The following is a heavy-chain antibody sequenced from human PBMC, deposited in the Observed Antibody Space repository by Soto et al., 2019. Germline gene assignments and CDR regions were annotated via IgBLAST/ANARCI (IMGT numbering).Heavy chain of an antibody. D-gene: IGHD4-17*01. J-gene: IGHJ6*02. CDR2: IYYNGNT. Sequence: SETLSLTCTFSGGSISNDDFYWSWIRQPPGKGLEWIGHIYYNGNTYYNPSLKSRLTMSLDTSQNQFSLHLSSVIAADSASYFCARATTVTSSFFYYGLDVWGQGTTVTVS. CDR1: GGSISNDDFY. CDR3: ARATTVTSSFFYYGLDV. V-gene: IGHV4-30-4*08.